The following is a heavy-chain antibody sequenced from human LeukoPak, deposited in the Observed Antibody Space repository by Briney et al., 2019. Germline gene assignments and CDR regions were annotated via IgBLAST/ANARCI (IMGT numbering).Heavy chain of an antibody. V-gene: IGHV1-69*13. J-gene: IGHJ4*02. CDR1: GGTFSSYA. D-gene: IGHD3-22*01. Sequence: SVKVSCKASGGTFSSYAISWVRQAPGQGLEWMGGIIPIFGTANYAQKFQGKVTITADESTSTAYIELSSLRSEDTAIYYCARGWDYDSGGRPTAYVYWGQGTLVSVSS. CDR3: ARGWDYDSGGRPTAYVY. CDR2: IIPIFGTA.